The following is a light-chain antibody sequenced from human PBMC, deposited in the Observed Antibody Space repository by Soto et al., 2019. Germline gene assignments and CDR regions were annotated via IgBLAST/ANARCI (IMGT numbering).Light chain of an antibody. Sequence: QSALTQPASVSGSPGQSITISCTGTSSDVGGYNYVSWYQQHPGKAPKLMIYDVSNRPSGVSNRFSGSKSGNTASLTISGLQAEDEADYYCSSHTSSSTLEVFGTGTKLTVL. J-gene: IGLJ1*01. CDR1: SSDVGGYNY. V-gene: IGLV2-14*01. CDR2: DVS. CDR3: SSHTSSSTLEV.